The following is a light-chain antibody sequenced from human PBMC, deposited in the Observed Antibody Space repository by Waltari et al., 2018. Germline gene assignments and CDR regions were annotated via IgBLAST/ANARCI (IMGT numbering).Light chain of an antibody. CDR2: RSD. CDR3: AAWDDSLNGRWV. V-gene: IGLV1-44*01. CDR1: ASNIGNNL. Sequence: QSVLTQPPSVSGTPGQRVTISCSGSASNIGNNLVNWYQQFPGKAPKLLIYRSDQRPSGAPDRFAGSTSGTSASLAISGLQSEDEADYYCAAWDDSLNGRWVFGGGTKVTVL. J-gene: IGLJ3*02.